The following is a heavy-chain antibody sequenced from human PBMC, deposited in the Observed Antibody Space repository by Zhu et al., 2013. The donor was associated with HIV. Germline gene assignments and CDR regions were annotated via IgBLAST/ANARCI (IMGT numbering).Heavy chain of an antibody. D-gene: IGHD4-4*01. CDR1: GYTFTSYD. Sequence: QVQLVQSGAEVKKPGASVKVSCKASGYTFTSYDINWVRQATGQGLEWMGWMNPNSGNTGYAQKFQGRVTMTRNTSISTAYMELSSLRSEDTAVYYCARAPTTVTTQAYGMDVWGQGTTVTVSS. J-gene: IGHJ6*02. V-gene: IGHV1-8*01. CDR3: ARAPTTVTTQAYGMDV. CDR2: MNPNSGNT.